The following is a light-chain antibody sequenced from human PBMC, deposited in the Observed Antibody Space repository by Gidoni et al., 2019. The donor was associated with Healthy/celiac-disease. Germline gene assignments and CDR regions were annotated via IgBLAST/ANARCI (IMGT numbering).Light chain of an antibody. CDR3: QSADSSGTYDLYVV. Sequence: SYELTQPPSVSVSPGQTARITCSGDALPKQYAYWYQQKPGQAPVLVIYKDSERPSGIPERFSGSSSGTTVTLTISGVQAEDEADYYCQSADSSGTYDLYVVFGGGTKLTVL. CDR2: KDS. CDR1: ALPKQY. V-gene: IGLV3-25*02. J-gene: IGLJ2*01.